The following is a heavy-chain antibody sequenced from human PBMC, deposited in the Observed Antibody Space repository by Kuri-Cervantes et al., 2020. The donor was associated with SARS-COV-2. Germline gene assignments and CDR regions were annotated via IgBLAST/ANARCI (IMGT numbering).Heavy chain of an antibody. V-gene: IGHV3-21*04. J-gene: IGHJ3*02. CDR2: ISSSSSYI. CDR1: GFTFSSYS. Sequence: GGSLRLSCAASGFTFSSYSMNWVRQAPGKGLEWVSSISSSSSYIYYADSVKGRFTISRDNAKNSLYLQMNSLRAEDTAVYYCANRKSSGYYYYAFDIWGQGTMVTVSS. D-gene: IGHD3-22*01. CDR3: ANRKSSGYYYYAFDI.